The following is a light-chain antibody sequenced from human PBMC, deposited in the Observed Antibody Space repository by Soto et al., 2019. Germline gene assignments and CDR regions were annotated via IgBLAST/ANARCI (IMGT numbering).Light chain of an antibody. CDR3: QTWGTGPWV. J-gene: IGLJ3*02. CDR2: LNSDGSH. CDR1: SGHSSYA. V-gene: IGLV4-69*01. Sequence: QLVLTQSPSASASLGASVKLTCTLSSGHSSYAIAWHQQQPEKGPRYLMKLNSDGSHSKGDGIPDRFSGSSSGAERYLTISSLQSEDEADYYCQTWGTGPWVFGVGTKLTVL.